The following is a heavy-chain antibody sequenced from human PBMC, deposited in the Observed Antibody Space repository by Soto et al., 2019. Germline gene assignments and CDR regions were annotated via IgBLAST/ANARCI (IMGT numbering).Heavy chain of an antibody. CDR1: GYTFTSYG. Sequence: ALVKVSRKASGYTFTSYGISWVRQAPGQGLEWMGWISAYNGNTNYAQKLQGRVTMTTDTSTSTAYMELRSLRSDDTAVYYCARESAAMGDFDYSGQGTLVTVSS. J-gene: IGHJ4*02. V-gene: IGHV1-18*01. CDR3: ARESAAMGDFDY. D-gene: IGHD5-18*01. CDR2: ISAYNGNT.